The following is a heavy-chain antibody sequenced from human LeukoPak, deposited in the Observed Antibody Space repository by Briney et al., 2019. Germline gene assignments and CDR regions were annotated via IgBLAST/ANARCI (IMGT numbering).Heavy chain of an antibody. V-gene: IGHV4-31*03. CDR3: ARDRSRNNGACYP. J-gene: IGHJ5*02. CDR2: IYYSGST. D-gene: IGHD4-17*01. CDR1: GGSISSGDYY. Sequence: SETLSLTCTVSGGSISSGDYYWSWIRQHPGKGLEWIGYIYYSGSTYYNPSLESRVTISVDTSKNQFSLKVTSETAADTAMYYCARDRSRNNGACYPWGQGTLVTVSS.